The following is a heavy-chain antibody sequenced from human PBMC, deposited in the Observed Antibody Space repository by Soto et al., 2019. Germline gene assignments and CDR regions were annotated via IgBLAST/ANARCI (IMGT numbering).Heavy chain of an antibody. CDR3: ARGLGVSGWRRDGHWFDP. J-gene: IGHJ5*02. V-gene: IGHV4-34*01. Sequence: SETLSLTCAVYGGSLSGNYWSWIRQPPGKGLEWIGEINHSGSTNYNPSLKSRVTISVDTSKNQFSLKLSSVTAADTAVYYCARGLGVSGWRRDGHWFDPWGQATLVTVSS. CDR2: INHSGST. D-gene: IGHD6-19*01. CDR1: GGSLSGNY.